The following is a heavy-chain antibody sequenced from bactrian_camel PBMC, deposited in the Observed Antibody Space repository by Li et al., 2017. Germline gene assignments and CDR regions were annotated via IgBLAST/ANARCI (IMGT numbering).Heavy chain of an antibody. CDR1: GFTFSNYW. CDR2: VSGGGGNT. V-gene: IGHV3S25*01. J-gene: IGHJ4*01. D-gene: IGHD3*01. Sequence: QLVESGGGSVQAGGSLRLSCAASGFTFSNYWMYWVRQAPGKGLEWVSLVSGGGGNTYYADSLKGRFTISRDNVKNTVYLQMESLKPDDTAVYYCAADHLGVYGFHPTLKGCRGFVRLGQGTQ.